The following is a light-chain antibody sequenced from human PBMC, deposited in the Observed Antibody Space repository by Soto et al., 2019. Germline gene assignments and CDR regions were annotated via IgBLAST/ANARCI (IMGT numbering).Light chain of an antibody. Sequence: DIHMTQSPSSLSASIRDRVSITCRASQNITTCLHWYQQRPGRSPNLLIYAASHLQNGVPSRLSGSGSGPDFTLTIDSLQPEAFATYYCQQSYTATWTFGQGTKVESK. CDR1: QNITTC. CDR3: QQSYTATWT. J-gene: IGKJ1*01. V-gene: IGKV1-39*01. CDR2: AAS.